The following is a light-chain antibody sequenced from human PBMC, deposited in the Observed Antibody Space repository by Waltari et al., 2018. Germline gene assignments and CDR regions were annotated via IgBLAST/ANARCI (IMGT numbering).Light chain of an antibody. CDR1: NSNIGTNP. CDR2: NNH. CDR3: AAWDGSLHGPV. J-gene: IGLJ3*02. V-gene: IGLV1-44*01. Sequence: QSVLPQPPSASGTPGQRVSISRSGTNSNIGTNPVNCFQQTPGTAPKLLIYNNHLRPSGVSDRISASKSGTSASRAISGLQSEDEATYYCAAWDGSLHGPVFGGGTKLTVL.